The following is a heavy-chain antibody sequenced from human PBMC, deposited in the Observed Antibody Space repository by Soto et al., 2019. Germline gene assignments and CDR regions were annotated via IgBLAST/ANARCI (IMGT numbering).Heavy chain of an antibody. CDR2: IIPILGIA. V-gene: IGHV1-69*02. D-gene: IGHD2-21*02. Sequence: SVTVSCQAAGGAFSSYTISWVRQAPGQGLEWMGRIIPILGIANYAQKFQGRVTITADKSTSTAYMELSSLRSEDTAVYYCARVRSDCGGDCYSLGWFDPWGQGTLVTVSS. J-gene: IGHJ5*02. CDR3: ARVRSDCGGDCYSLGWFDP. CDR1: GGAFSSYT.